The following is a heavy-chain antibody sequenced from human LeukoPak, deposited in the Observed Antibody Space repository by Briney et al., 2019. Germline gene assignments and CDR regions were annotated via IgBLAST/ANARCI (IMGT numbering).Heavy chain of an antibody. V-gene: IGHV3-30*02. D-gene: IGHD3-9*01. CDR3: AKDRGYLRYFDWSLFDY. J-gene: IGHJ4*02. Sequence: GGSLRLSCAASGFTFSSYGMHWVRQAPGEGLEWVAFIRYDGSNKYYADSVKGRFTISRDNSKNTLYLQMNSLRAEDTAVYYCAKDRGYLRYFDWSLFDYWGQGTLVTVSS. CDR2: IRYDGSNK. CDR1: GFTFSSYG.